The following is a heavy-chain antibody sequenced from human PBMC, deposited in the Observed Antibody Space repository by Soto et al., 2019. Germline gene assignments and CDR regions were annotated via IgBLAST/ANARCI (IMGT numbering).Heavy chain of an antibody. CDR2: MNPNSGNT. D-gene: IGHD6-13*01. CDR1: GYTFTSYD. J-gene: IGHJ6*02. CDR3: AGASIAAAGIYYYGMDV. V-gene: IGHV1-8*01. Sequence: ASVKVSCKASGYTFTSYDINWVRQATGQGLEWMGWMNPNSGNTGYAQKFQGRVTMTRNTSISTAYMELSSLRSEDTAGYYCAGASIAAAGIYYYGMDVWGQGTTVTVSS.